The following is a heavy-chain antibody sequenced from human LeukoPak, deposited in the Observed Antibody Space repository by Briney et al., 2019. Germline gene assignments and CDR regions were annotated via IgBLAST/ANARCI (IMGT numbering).Heavy chain of an antibody. CDR3: TSGLSVRRSNNTPVDY. CDR1: GFTFSGSA. CDR2: IRSKANSYAT. J-gene: IGHJ4*02. V-gene: IGHV3-73*01. Sequence: PGGSLRLSCTASGFTFSGSAMHWVRQASGKGLEWVGRIRSKANSYATVYAASVKGRFTISRGDSKNTAYLQMNSLKTEDTAVYYCTSGLSVRRSNNTPVDYWGQGTLVTVSS. D-gene: IGHD1-1*01.